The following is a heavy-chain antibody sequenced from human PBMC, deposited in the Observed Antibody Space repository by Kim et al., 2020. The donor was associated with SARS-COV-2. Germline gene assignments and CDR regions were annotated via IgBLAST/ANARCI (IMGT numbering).Heavy chain of an antibody. V-gene: IGHV4-59*13. D-gene: IGHD1-26*01. J-gene: IGHJ4*02. CDR3: ARASSYYVIDY. CDR1: GGSISSYY. Sequence: SETLSLTCTFSGGSISSYYWSWVRQPPGKGLEWIGYIFNSGRTNYNPSLKSRVTISVDTSKNQFSLKLSSVTAADTAMYYCARASSYYVIDYWGQGTLVTVSS. CDR2: IFNSGRT.